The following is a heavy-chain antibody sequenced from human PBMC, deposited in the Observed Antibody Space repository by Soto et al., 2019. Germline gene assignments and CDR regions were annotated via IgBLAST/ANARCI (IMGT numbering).Heavy chain of an antibody. CDR3: AKGLYSGSYFDY. CDR1: GFTFSSYA. CDR2: ISGSGGST. Sequence: EVQLLESGGGLVQPGGSLRLSCAASGFTFSSYAMTWVRQDPGKGLEWVSAISGSGGSTYYADSVKGQFTISTDNSKNTLYLQMNSLRAEDTAVYYCAKGLYSGSYFDYWGQGTLVTVSS. V-gene: IGHV3-23*01. D-gene: IGHD1-26*01. J-gene: IGHJ4*02.